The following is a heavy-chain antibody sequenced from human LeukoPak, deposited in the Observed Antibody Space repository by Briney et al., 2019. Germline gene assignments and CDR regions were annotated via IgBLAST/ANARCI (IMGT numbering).Heavy chain of an antibody. CDR3: AKASSGSYSHYYYYYMDV. V-gene: IGHV3-23*01. D-gene: IGHD1-26*01. CDR2: ISGRGADT. J-gene: IGHJ6*03. Sequence: GGSLRLSCAASGFTFSSYAMSWVRQAPGKGLEWVSIISGRGADTYHADSVQGRFTISRDNSKNTLYLQMNSLRAEDTAVYYCAKASSGSYSHYYYYYMDVWGKGTTVTVSS. CDR1: GFTFSSYA.